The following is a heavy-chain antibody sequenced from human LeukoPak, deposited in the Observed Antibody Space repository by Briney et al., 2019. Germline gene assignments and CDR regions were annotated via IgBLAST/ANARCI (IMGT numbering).Heavy chain of an antibody. V-gene: IGHV5-10-1*01. CDR2: IDPSDSYT. Sequence: GESLRISCQGSGYSFTSYWISWVRQMPGKGLEWMGRIDPSDSYTNYSPSFQGHVTISADKSISTAYLQWSSLKASDTAMYYCARRSPYYYGSGSYHEGDFDYWGQGTLVTVSS. CDR3: ARRSPYYYGSGSYHEGDFDY. J-gene: IGHJ4*02. CDR1: GYSFTSYW. D-gene: IGHD3-10*01.